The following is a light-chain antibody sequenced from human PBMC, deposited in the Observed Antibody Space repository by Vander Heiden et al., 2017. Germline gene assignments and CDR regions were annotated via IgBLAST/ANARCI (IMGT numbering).Light chain of an antibody. CDR3: CSYADSSAPIGV. Sequence: QAPLTQSASVSRAPGQTLTMSCTGSPSDIGTFHHFSWYQQLPVNVPRLSVHGVNSRPSAVSARLSATTSGDTKALTITAREAADEADDYCCSYADSSAPIGVFGGGTKLTVL. CDR2: GVN. CDR1: PSDIGTFHH. J-gene: IGLJ3*02. V-gene: IGLV2-23*02.